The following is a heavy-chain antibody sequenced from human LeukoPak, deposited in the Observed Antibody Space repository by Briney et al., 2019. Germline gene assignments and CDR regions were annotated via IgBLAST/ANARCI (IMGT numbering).Heavy chain of an antibody. V-gene: IGHV3-23*01. CDR2: ISGGGGST. Sequence: GGSLRLSCAASGFIFSSYGMSWVRQAPGKGLEWVSGISGGGGSTYYADPVKGRFTISRDNSRNTVYLQMNGLRVDDTAVYYCARRNPTSGGATWDYWGQGTLVTVSS. CDR1: GFIFSSYG. CDR3: ARRNPTSGGATWDY. J-gene: IGHJ4*02. D-gene: IGHD1-14*01.